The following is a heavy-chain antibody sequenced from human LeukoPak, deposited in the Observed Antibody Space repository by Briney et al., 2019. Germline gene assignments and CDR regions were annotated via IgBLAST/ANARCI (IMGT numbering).Heavy chain of an antibody. J-gene: IGHJ4*02. CDR3: ARGVPYCSSTSCFNFFDY. V-gene: IGHV3-48*01. CDR2: ISSSSSTI. Sequence: PGGSLRLSCAASGFTFSSHSMNWVRQAPGKGLEWVSYISSSSSTIYYADPVKGRFTISRDNAKNSLYLQMNSLRAEDTAVYYCARGVPYCSSTSCFNFFDYWGQGTLVTVSS. CDR1: GFTFSSHS. D-gene: IGHD2-2*01.